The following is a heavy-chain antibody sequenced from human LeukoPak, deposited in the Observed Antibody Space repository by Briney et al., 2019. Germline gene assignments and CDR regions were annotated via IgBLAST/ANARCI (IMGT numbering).Heavy chain of an antibody. CDR2: IYYSGST. D-gene: IGHD3-10*01. J-gene: IGHJ5*02. CDR3: ARDLSGWFGRFDP. V-gene: IGHV4-59*01. CDR1: GGSISSYY. Sequence: SETLSLTCTVSGGSISSYYWSWIRQPPGKGLEWIGYIYYSGSTNYNPSLKNRVTISVDTSKNQFSLKLSSVTAADTAVYYCARDLSGWFGRFDPWGQGTLVTVSS.